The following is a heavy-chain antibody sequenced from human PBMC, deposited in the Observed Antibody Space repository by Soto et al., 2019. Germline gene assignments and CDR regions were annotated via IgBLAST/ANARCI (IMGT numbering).Heavy chain of an antibody. CDR3: AAVEVGYYMDV. D-gene: IGHD2-15*01. CDR2: IDYSGST. V-gene: IGHV4-34*01. CDR1: GGAFSDYY. J-gene: IGHJ6*03. Sequence: PSETLSLTCAVYGGAFSDYYWSWIRQPPGKGLEWIGYIDYSGSTNYDPSLKSRVTISVDTSKNQFSLKLSSVTAADTAVYYCAAVEVGYYMDVWGKGTTVTVSS.